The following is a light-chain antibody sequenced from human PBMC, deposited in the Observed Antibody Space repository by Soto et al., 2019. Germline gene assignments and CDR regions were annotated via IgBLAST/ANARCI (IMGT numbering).Light chain of an antibody. Sequence: QSVLTQPPSASGTPGQRVSISCSGSSSNIGTNSVNWYQQLPGTAPKLLIYSNNQRPSGVPARFSGSKSGTSASLAISGLQSGDEADYYCAAWDDSRKVVFGGGTKLTVL. J-gene: IGLJ2*01. CDR1: SSNIGTNS. CDR2: SNN. V-gene: IGLV1-44*01. CDR3: AAWDDSRKVV.